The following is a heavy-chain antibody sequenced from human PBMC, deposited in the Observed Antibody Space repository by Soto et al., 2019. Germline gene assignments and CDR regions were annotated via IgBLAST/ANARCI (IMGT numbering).Heavy chain of an antibody. Sequence: SDTLSLTCTVSGGSISSYYWSWIRQPPGKGLEWIGYIYYSGSTNYNPSLKSRVTISVDTSKNQFSLKLSSVTAADTAVYYCARRVDYVWGSYRYSPYFDYWGQGTLVTVSS. CDR2: IYYSGST. V-gene: IGHV4-59*08. D-gene: IGHD3-16*02. CDR3: ARRVDYVWGSYRYSPYFDY. CDR1: GGSISSYY. J-gene: IGHJ4*02.